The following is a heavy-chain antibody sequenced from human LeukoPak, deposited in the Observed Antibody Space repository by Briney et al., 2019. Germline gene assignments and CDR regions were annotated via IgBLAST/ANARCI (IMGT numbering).Heavy chain of an antibody. CDR2: IYSGGNT. V-gene: IGHV3-66*01. CDR1: GFTVSSNY. J-gene: IGHJ4*02. D-gene: IGHD6-19*01. CDR3: ARGIAVAGIIDY. Sequence: GGSLGLSCAASGFTVSSNYMSWVRQAPGKGLEWVSVIYSGGNTYYADSVKGRFTISRDNSKNTLYLQMNSLRAEDTAVYYCARGIAVAGIIDYWGQGTLVTVSS.